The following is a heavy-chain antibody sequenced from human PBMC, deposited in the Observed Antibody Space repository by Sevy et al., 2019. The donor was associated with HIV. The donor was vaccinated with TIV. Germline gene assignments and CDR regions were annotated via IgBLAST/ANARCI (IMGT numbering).Heavy chain of an antibody. CDR2: ISGSGGST. CDR3: AKDPDYYDSSGYPDY. J-gene: IGHJ4*02. D-gene: IGHD3-22*01. Sequence: GGSLRLSFAASGFTFSSYAMSWVRQAPGKGLEWVSAISGSGGSTYYADSVKGRFTISRDNSKNTLYLQMNSLRAEDTAVYYCAKDPDYYDSSGYPDYWGQGTLVTVSS. CDR1: GFTFSSYA. V-gene: IGHV3-23*01.